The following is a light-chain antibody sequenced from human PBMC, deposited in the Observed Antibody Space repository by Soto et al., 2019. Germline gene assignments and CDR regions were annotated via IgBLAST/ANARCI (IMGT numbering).Light chain of an antibody. Sequence: DIQMTQSPSTLSASVGDRVTITCRASQSISSWVAWYQQKPGKAPKLLIYDASSLESGVPSRFSGSGSGTEFALTISSLQPDDFATYYCQQYNSYWTCGQGTKVEIK. CDR3: QQYNSYWT. CDR2: DAS. J-gene: IGKJ1*01. CDR1: QSISSW. V-gene: IGKV1-5*01.